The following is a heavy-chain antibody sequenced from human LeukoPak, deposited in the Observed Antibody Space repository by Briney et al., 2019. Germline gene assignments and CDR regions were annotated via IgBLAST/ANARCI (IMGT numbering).Heavy chain of an antibody. CDR3: ARERITIFGVVTNAFDY. J-gene: IGHJ4*02. D-gene: IGHD3-3*01. CDR2: ISYDGSNK. V-gene: IGHV3-30-3*01. CDR1: GFTFSSYA. Sequence: GRSLRLSCAASGFTFSSYAMRWVRQAPGKGLEWVAVISYDGSNKYYADSVKGRFTISRDYSKNTLYLQMNSLRAEDTAVYYCARERITIFGVVTNAFDYWGQGTLVTVSS.